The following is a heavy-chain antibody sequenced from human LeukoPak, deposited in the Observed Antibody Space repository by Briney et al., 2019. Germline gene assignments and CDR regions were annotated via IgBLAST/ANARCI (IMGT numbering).Heavy chain of an antibody. CDR1: GVTFSADA. Sequence: GGTLRLSCSFSGVTFSADAMYCGRQAPGKELQDVSGISNNGGSSFYAESVKGRFTISRDNSKNTLYLQMSCVRAEDTAVYYGVKITAVTGGDCWGQGTRLTVSS. J-gene: IGHJ4*02. CDR3: VKITAVTGGDC. V-gene: IGHV3-64D*09. D-gene: IGHD1-14*01. CDR2: ISNNGGSS.